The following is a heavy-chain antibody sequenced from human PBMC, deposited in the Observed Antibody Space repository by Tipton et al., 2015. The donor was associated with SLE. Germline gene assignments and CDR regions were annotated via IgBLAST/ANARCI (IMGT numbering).Heavy chain of an antibody. Sequence: GLVKPSQTLSLTCTVSGGYISTGTYYWSWIRQPAGKGLEWIGRIYTRGSMNYNPSLKSRVTISIDTSKNQLSLKLSSVTAADTAVYYCARQRGYNYGLYNWFDPWGQGTLVTVSS. V-gene: IGHV4-61*02. CDR1: GGYISTGTYY. D-gene: IGHD3/OR15-3a*01. CDR2: IYTRGSM. J-gene: IGHJ5*02. CDR3: ARQRGYNYGLYNWFDP.